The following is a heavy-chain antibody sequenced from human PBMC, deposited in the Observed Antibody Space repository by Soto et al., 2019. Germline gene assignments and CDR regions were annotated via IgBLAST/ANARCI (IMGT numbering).Heavy chain of an antibody. CDR1: GYTFTNSG. V-gene: IGHV1-18*01. J-gene: IGHJ5*02. D-gene: IGHD2-21*02. Sequence: SLKLSCKASGYTFTNSGLSWVRQAPGQGLEWIGWISAYNGNTNYAQNLQDRITLTTDTSTSTAYMELRSLRSDDTAVYYCARDDCGGDCYSVPRWFDPLG. CDR3: ARDDCGGDCYSVPRWFDP. CDR2: ISAYNGNT.